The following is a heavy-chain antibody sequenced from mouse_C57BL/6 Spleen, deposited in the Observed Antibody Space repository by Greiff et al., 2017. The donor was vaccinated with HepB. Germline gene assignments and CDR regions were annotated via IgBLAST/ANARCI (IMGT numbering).Heavy chain of an antibody. D-gene: IGHD4-1*01. Sequence: VQLQPSGPELVKPGASVKISCKASGYSFTDYNSNWVKQSNGKSLEWIGEIIPNYGTTSYNEKLKGKATFTVDQSTSTAYMQLNSLSSEDSAVYYWARKGSLGYYFDYWGQGTTLTVSS. CDR1: GYSFTDYN. CDR3: ARKGSLGYYFDY. V-gene: IGHV1-39*01. CDR2: IIPNYGTT. J-gene: IGHJ2*01.